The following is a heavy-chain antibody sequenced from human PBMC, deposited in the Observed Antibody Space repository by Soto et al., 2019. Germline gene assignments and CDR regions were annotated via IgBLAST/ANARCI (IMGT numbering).Heavy chain of an antibody. V-gene: IGHV4-4*07. D-gene: IGHD2-15*01. CDR1: GVSITSYY. CDR2: INTDGLS. CDR3: ARFPVASVAPKAYYGLAV. J-gene: IGHJ6*02. Sequence: SETLSLTCSVSGVSITSYYWSWIRQSAGGGLEWMGRINTDGLSTYSPSFKSRLTMSLDTSKNQVSLRLISVTAADTAVYFCARFPVASVAPKAYYGLAVWGQGPTAT.